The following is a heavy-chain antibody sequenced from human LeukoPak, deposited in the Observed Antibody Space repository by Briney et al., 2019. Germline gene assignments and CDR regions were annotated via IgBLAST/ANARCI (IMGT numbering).Heavy chain of an antibody. D-gene: IGHD3-3*01. J-gene: IGHJ4*02. V-gene: IGHV3-64*01. Sequence: GGSLGLSCSASGFNFRTHAMHWVRQAPGKGLEYVSAISSNGGSTFYANSVKGRFTISRDNSKNTLSLQMGSLRAEDMAVYYCARGEYDFWSGYYPLYYWGQGTLVTVSS. CDR3: ARGEYDFWSGYYPLYY. CDR2: ISSNGGST. CDR1: GFNFRTHA.